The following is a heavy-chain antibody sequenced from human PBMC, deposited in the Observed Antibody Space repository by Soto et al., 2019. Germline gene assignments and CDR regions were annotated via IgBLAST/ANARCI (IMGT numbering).Heavy chain of an antibody. CDR2: IWNDGSNE. CDR1: GFNFSSYG. CDR3: ARDQTDSGGYSDS. Sequence: PGGSLRFSCEASGFNFSSYGIHWVRQAPGKGLEWVAIIWNDGSNEYYADSVKGRFTISRDNSKNTVYLQVSKLRAEDTAVYFCARDQTDSGGYSDSWGQGTLVTVSS. D-gene: IGHD3-22*01. J-gene: IGHJ4*02. V-gene: IGHV3-33*01.